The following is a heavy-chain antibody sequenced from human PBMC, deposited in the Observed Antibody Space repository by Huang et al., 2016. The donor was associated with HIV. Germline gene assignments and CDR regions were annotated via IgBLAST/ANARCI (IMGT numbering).Heavy chain of an antibody. CDR3: ASADRGQVVFVDYCGMDV. CDR1: GYTSTTYG. D-gene: IGHD6-6*01. J-gene: IGHJ6*02. CDR2: ISAYNGGS. Sequence: QVQLVPSGAEVQKPGASVRVSCKVSGYTSTTYGINWVRQAPGQGLEWMGWISAYNGGSNYAQKLQGRVTLTTDTATNTAYMELRSLRSDDTAVDYCASADRGQVVFVDYCGMDVWGQGTTVTVSS. V-gene: IGHV1-18*04.